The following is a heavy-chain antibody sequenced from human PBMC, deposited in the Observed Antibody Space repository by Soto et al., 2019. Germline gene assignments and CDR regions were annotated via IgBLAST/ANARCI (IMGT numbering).Heavy chain of an antibody. V-gene: IGHV3-30*18. CDR1: GFTFSSYG. J-gene: IGHJ6*02. CDR3: AEPPYPLYYYGMDV. Sequence: PGGSLRLSCAASGFTFSSYGMHWVRQAPGKGLEWVAVISYDGSNKYYADSVKGRFTISRDNSKNTLYLQMNSLRAEDTAVYYCAEPPYPLYYYGMDVWGQGTTVTVSS. CDR2: ISYDGSNK.